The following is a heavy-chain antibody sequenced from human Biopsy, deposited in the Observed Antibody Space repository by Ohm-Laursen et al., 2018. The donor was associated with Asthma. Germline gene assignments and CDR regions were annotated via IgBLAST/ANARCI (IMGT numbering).Heavy chain of an antibody. CDR2: IWYDGSNK. Sequence: SLRLSCAAPGFTFSSYGMHWVRQAPGKGLEWVAVIWYDGSNKYYADSVKGRFTISRDNSKNTLYLQMNSLRAEDTAVYYCARHWDWGSFFDYWGQGTPVTVSS. CDR3: ARHWDWGSFFDY. V-gene: IGHV3-33*01. J-gene: IGHJ4*02. CDR1: GFTFSSYG. D-gene: IGHD7-27*01.